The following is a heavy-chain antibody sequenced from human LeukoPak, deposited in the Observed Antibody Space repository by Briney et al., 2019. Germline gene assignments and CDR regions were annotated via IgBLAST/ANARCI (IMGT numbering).Heavy chain of an antibody. J-gene: IGHJ4*02. CDR1: GGTFSSYA. V-gene: IGHV1-69*04. CDR3: ARDSFYCGGDCYFDY. Sequence: SVKVSCKASGGTFSSYAISWVRQAPGQGLEWMGRIIPIFGIANYAQKFQGRVTTTADKSTSTAYMELSSLRSEDTAVYYCARDSFYCGGDCYFDYWGQGTLVTVSS. D-gene: IGHD2-21*02. CDR2: IIPIFGIA.